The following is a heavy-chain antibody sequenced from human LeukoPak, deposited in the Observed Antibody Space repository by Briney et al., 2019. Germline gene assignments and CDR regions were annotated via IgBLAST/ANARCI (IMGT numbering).Heavy chain of an antibody. V-gene: IGHV1-2*06. Sequence: ASVKVSCKASGYTFTGYYMHWVRQAPGQGLEWMGRINPNSGGTNYAQKFQGRVTMTRDTSISTAYMELSRLRSDDTAVYYCATGPSGSYYPDAFDIWGQGTMVTVSS. CDR1: GYTFTGYY. D-gene: IGHD1-26*01. CDR3: ATGPSGSYYPDAFDI. J-gene: IGHJ3*02. CDR2: INPNSGGT.